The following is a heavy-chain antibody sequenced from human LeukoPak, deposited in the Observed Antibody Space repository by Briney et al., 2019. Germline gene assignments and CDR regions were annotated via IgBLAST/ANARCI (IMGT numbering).Heavy chain of an antibody. J-gene: IGHJ5*02. CDR3: ARQLLSPNWFDP. V-gene: IGHV4-59*08. CDR2: IYYSGST. D-gene: IGHD2-21*02. CDR1: GGSISSYY. Sequence: SETLSLTCTVSGGSISSYYWSWIRQPPGKGLEWIGYIYYSGSTNYNPSLKSRVTISVDTSKNQFSLKLSSVTAADTAVYYCARQLLSPNWFDPWGQGTLVTVSS.